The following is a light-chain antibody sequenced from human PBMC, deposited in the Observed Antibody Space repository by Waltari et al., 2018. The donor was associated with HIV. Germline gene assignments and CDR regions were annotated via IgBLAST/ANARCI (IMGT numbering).Light chain of an antibody. Sequence: QSVLTQPPSASGTPGQGVTISCVGDSSNIGSNYVYWYQQLPGTAPNVLIYRNNPRPAGVPDRFSGSKSGASASLTISGLRSADEAVYFCATRDGSLKVFGGGTKLTVL. J-gene: IGLJ3*02. CDR1: SSNIGSNY. CDR3: ATRDGSLKV. V-gene: IGLV1-47*01. CDR2: RNN.